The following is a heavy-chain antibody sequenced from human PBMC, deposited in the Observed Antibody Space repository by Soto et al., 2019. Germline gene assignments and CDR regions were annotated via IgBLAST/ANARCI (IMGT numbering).Heavy chain of an antibody. V-gene: IGHV4-34*01. CDR1: GGSFSGYY. CDR2: INHSGST. J-gene: IGHJ4*02. Sequence: SETLSLTCAVYGGSFSGYYWSWIRQPPGKGLEWIGEINHSGSTNYNPSLKSRVTISVDTSKNQFSLKLSSVTAADTAVYYCASGRGDGSGSYYPYYFDYWGQGTLVTVSS. D-gene: IGHD3-10*01. CDR3: ASGRGDGSGSYYPYYFDY.